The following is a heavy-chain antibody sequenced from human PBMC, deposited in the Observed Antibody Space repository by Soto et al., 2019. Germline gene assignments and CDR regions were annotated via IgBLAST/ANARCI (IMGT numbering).Heavy chain of an antibody. D-gene: IGHD2-15*01. CDR1: GGTFSSYA. J-gene: IGHJ5*02. CDR2: IIPIFGTA. CDR3: ARDEVVAAAWFDP. V-gene: IGHV1-69*13. Sequence: SVKVSCKASGGTFSSYAISWVRQAPGQGLEWMGGIIPIFGTANYAQKFQGRVTITADESTSTAYMELRSLRSDDTAVYYCARDEVVAAAWFDPWGQGTLVTVSS.